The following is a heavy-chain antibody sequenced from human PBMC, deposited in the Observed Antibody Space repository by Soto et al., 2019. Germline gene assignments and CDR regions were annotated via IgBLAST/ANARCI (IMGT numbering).Heavy chain of an antibody. CDR3: ARDRSVDTAIYGMDV. Sequence: GASVKVSCKASGGTFSSYAISWVRQAPGRGLEWMGGIIPIFGTANYAQKFQGRVTITADESTSTAYMELSSLRSEDTAVYYCARDRSVDTAIYGMDVWGRGTTVTVSS. J-gene: IGHJ6*02. CDR1: GGTFSSYA. D-gene: IGHD5-18*01. V-gene: IGHV1-69*13. CDR2: IIPIFGTA.